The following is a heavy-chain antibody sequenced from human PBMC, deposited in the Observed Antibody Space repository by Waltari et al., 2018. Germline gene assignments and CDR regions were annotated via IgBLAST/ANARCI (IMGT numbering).Heavy chain of an antibody. D-gene: IGHD5-12*01. CDR2: IYTSGST. V-gene: IGHV4-61*02. CDR3: ARSQDGYNLDY. Sequence: QVQLQESGPGLVKPSQTLSLTCTVSGGSISSGSYYWSWIRQPAGKGLEWIGRIYTSGSTNYNPSLKSRVTISVDTSKNQFSLKLSSVTAADTAVYYCARSQDGYNLDYWGQGTLVTVSS. CDR1: GGSISSGSYY. J-gene: IGHJ4*02.